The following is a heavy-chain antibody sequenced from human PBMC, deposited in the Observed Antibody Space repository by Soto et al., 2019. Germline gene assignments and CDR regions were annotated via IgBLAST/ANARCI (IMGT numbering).Heavy chain of an antibody. Sequence: PGGSLRLSCGASGDTVSTNYMSWVRQAPGKGPEWVSTISSSSNYIYYADSVKGRFTISTDNAKNSLYLQMNSLRTEDTAVYYCARVIVDSGSYNERIDYWGQGTLVTVSS. CDR2: ISSSSNYI. CDR3: ARVIVDSGSYNERIDY. J-gene: IGHJ4*02. D-gene: IGHD1-26*01. V-gene: IGHV3-21*01. CDR1: GDTVSTNY.